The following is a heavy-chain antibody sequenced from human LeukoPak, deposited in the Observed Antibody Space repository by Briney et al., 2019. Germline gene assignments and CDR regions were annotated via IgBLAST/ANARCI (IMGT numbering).Heavy chain of an antibody. V-gene: IGHV4-39*07. J-gene: IGHJ6*02. CDR3: ARDFSYRLPDIAGFYYYGMDV. CDR2: IYTSGST. Sequence: SETLSLTCTVSGGSISSSSYYWGWIRQPPGKGLEWIGRIYTSGSTNYNPSLKSRVTMSVDTSKNQFSLKLSSVTAADTAVYYCARDFSYRLPDIAGFYYYGMDVWGQGTTVTVSS. CDR1: GGSISSSSYY. D-gene: IGHD1-14*01.